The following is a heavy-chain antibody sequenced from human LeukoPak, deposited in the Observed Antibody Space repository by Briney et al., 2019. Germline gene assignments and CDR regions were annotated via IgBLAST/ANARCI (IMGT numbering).Heavy chain of an antibody. J-gene: IGHJ3*02. CDR2: TRYDGTNK. CDR1: GFTFSNYG. V-gene: IGHV3-30*02. D-gene: IGHD3-10*01. CDR3: ARDQGMYGSGIGDAFDI. Sequence: GGSLRLSCAASGFTFSNYGIHWVRQTPGKGLEWVTFTRYDGTNKYNADSVKGRFTISRDNSKNTLYLLMNSLRPEDTAVYYCARDQGMYGSGIGDAFDIWGPGTMVTVSS.